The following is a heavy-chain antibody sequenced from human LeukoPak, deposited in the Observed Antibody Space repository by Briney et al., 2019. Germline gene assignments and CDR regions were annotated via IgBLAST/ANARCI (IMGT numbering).Heavy chain of an antibody. Sequence: PGGSLRLSCAASGFTFSSYSMNWVRQAPGKGLEWVSSISSSSYIYYADSVKGRFTISRDNAKNSLYLQMNSLRAEDTAVYYCARVPAPWYFDYWGQGTLVSVSS. CDR2: ISSSSYI. CDR3: ARVPAPWYFDY. CDR1: GFTFSSYS. J-gene: IGHJ4*02. V-gene: IGHV3-21*01. D-gene: IGHD6-25*01.